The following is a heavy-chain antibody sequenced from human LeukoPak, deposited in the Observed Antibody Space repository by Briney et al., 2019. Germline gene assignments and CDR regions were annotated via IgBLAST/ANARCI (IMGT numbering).Heavy chain of an antibody. CDR2: IYYSGST. Sequence: PSETLSLTCTVSGGSISSGGYYWSWIRQHPGKGLEWIGYIYYSGSTYYNPSLKSRVTISVDTSKNQFSLKLSFVTAADTAVYYCARVVETGEGDYWGQGTLVTVSS. V-gene: IGHV4-31*03. D-gene: IGHD7-27*01. J-gene: IGHJ4*02. CDR3: ARVVETGEGDY. CDR1: GGSISSGGYY.